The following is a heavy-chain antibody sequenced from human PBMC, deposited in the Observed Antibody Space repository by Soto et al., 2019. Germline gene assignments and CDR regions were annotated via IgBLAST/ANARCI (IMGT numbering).Heavy chain of an antibody. CDR2: ISYDGSDK. Sequence: QVQLVESGGGVVQPGRSLSLSCAASGFTFSSYGMHWVRQAPGKGLEWVALISYDGSDKYYADSVKGRFTISRDNSKNTLYLQMNSLRVEDTAVYYCGAGQYFSDYWGQGTLVTVSS. CDR3: GAGQYFSDY. V-gene: IGHV3-30*03. CDR1: GFTFSSYG. J-gene: IGHJ4*02. D-gene: IGHD6-13*01.